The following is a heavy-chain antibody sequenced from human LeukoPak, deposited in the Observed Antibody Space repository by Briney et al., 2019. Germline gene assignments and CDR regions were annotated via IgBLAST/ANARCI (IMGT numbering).Heavy chain of an antibody. CDR3: ARDLGYNSKDY. J-gene: IGHJ4*02. Sequence: SVKVSCKASGGTFSSYAISWVRQAPGEGLEWMGGIIPIFGTANYAQKFQGRITITADESTSTAYMELSSLRSEDTAVYYCARDLGYNSKDYWGQGTLVTVSS. V-gene: IGHV1-69*13. CDR2: IIPIFGTA. CDR1: GGTFSSYA. D-gene: IGHD5-24*01.